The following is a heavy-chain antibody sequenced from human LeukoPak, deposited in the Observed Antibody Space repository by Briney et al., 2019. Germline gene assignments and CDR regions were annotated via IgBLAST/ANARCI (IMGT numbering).Heavy chain of an antibody. D-gene: IGHD3-22*01. CDR2: ISGSGGST. V-gene: IGHV3-23*01. CDR3: VKDGYYESSGYPGYFDY. Sequence: GGSLRLSCEASGFTFRSYAMSWVRQAPGKGLEWVSGISGSGGSTYYADSVKGRFTISRDNSKNTLYLQMNSLRAEDTAVYYCVKDGYYESSGYPGYFDYWGRGTPVTVSS. J-gene: IGHJ4*02. CDR1: GFTFRSYA.